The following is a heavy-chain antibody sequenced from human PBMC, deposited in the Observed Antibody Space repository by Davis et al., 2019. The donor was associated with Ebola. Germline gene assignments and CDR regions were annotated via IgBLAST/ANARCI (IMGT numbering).Heavy chain of an antibody. D-gene: IGHD1-26*01. CDR1: GFTFGDYT. J-gene: IGHJ4*02. CDR2: IRSKAYGGTA. V-gene: IGHV3-49*04. Sequence: PGGSLRLSCTTSGFTFGDYTMSWVRQTPGKGLEGVGLIRSKAYGGTAEYAASVKGRFTISRDDSKSIAYLQMKSLKTEDTAVYYCTSVGAKWELLYYFDYWGRGTLVTVSS. CDR3: TSVGAKWELLYYFDY.